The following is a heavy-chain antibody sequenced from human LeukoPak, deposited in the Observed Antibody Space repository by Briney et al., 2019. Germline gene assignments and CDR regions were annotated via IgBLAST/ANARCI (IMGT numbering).Heavy chain of an antibody. V-gene: IGHV3-11*01. D-gene: IGHD3-22*01. CDR2: ISSSGSTI. J-gene: IGHJ5*02. CDR1: GFTFRDYY. CDR3: ARDYYDSSGLSLWFDP. Sequence: PGGSLRLSCAASGFTFRDYYMSWIRQAPGKGLGWVSYISSSGSTIYYADSVKGRFTISRDNAKNSLYLQMNSLRAEDTAVYYCARDYYDSSGLSLWFDPWGQGTLVTVSS.